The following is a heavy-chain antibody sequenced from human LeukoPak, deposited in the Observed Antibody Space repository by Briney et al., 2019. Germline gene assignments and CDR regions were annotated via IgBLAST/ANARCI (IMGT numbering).Heavy chain of an antibody. J-gene: IGHJ4*02. D-gene: IGHD4-17*01. CDR2: ISGSGGST. V-gene: IGHV3-23*01. Sequence: GGSLRLSCAASGFTFSSYAMSWVRQAPGKGLEWVSAISGSGGSTYYADSVKGRFTISRDNSKNTLCLQMNSLRAEDTAVYYCAKDRRESVTGRKGFDYWGQGTLVTVSS. CDR3: AKDRRESVTGRKGFDY. CDR1: GFTFSSYA.